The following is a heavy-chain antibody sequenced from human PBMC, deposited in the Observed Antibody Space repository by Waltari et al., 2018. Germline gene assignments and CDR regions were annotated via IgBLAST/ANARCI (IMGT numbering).Heavy chain of an antibody. CDR2: ISSSSIYI. D-gene: IGHD1-7*01. CDR3: ARNKVELDY. CDR1: GFTFNTYS. Sequence: EVQLVESGGGLVKPGGSLRLSCTASGFTFNTYSMNWVRQAPGKGLEWVSSISSSSIYIYYSDSVKGRFTISRDNARNSLYLQMNSLRAEDTAVYYCARNKVELDYWGQGTLVTVSS. J-gene: IGHJ4*02. V-gene: IGHV3-21*02.